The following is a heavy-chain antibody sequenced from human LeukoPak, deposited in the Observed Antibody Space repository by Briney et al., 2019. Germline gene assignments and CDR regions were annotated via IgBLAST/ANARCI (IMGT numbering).Heavy chain of an antibody. CDR3: ARGRGYGYGYGRIDY. CDR2: INHSGST. J-gene: IGHJ4*02. Sequence: SETLSLTCAVYGGSFSGYYWSWIRQPPGKGLEWIGEINHSGSTNYNPSLKSRVTISVDTSKNQFSLKLSSVTAADTAVYYCARGRGYGYGYGRIDYWGQGTLVTVSS. D-gene: IGHD5-18*01. CDR1: GGSFSGYY. V-gene: IGHV4-34*01.